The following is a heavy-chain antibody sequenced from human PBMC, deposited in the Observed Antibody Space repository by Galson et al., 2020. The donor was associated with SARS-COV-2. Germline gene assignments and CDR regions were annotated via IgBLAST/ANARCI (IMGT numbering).Heavy chain of an antibody. CDR1: GYTLTNYW. V-gene: IGHV5-51*01. D-gene: IGHD3-22*01. CDR3: ARRGTYYRDPSGSPHKDYYYAYGMDV. CDR2: IYPRDSDT. J-gene: IGHJ6*02. Sequence: GESLKISCKGSGYTLTNYWIVWVRQIPGKGLEWLGVIYPRDSDTRYSPSFQGQVTISADKSISTAYLQWSSLEASDTAVYYCARRGTYYRDPSGSPHKDYYYAYGMDVWGQGTTITVSS.